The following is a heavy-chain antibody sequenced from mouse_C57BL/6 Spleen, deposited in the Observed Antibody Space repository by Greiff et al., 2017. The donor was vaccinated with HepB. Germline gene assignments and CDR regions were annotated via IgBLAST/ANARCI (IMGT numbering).Heavy chain of an antibody. CDR2: IYPGDGDT. J-gene: IGHJ4*01. CDR3: ARRNSNYDYAMDY. CDR1: GYAFSSSW. V-gene: IGHV1-82*01. Sequence: QLQQSGPELVKPGASVKISCKASGYAFSSSWMNWVKQRPGKGLEWIGRIYPGDGDTNYNGKFKGKATLTADKSSSTAYMQLSSLTSEDSAVYFCARRNSNYDYAMDYWGQGTSVTVSS. D-gene: IGHD2-5*01.